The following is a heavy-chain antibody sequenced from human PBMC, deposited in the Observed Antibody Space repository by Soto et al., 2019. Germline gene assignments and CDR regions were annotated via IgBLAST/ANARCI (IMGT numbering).Heavy chain of an antibody. J-gene: IGHJ4*02. V-gene: IGHV6-1*01. CDR3: ARAVTAMVTFSDY. CDR1: GDSVSSNSAA. CDR2: TYYRSKWYN. Sequence: SQTLSLTCAISGDSVSSNSAAWNWIRQSPSRGLEWLGRTYYRSKWYNDYAVSVKSRITINPDTSKNEFSLQLNSVTPEDTAVYYGARAVTAMVTFSDYWGPGTKVTVSS. D-gene: IGHD5-18*01.